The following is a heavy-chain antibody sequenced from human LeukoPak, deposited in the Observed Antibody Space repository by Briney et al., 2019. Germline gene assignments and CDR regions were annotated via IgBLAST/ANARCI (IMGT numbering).Heavy chain of an antibody. D-gene: IGHD6-19*01. CDR1: GFTFSSYA. CDR3: ARGGWSSGWFYFDY. CDR2: ISYDGSNK. Sequence: GGSLRLSCAASGFTFSSYAMHWVRQAPGKGLEWAAVISYDGSNKYYADSVKGRFTISRDNSKNTLYLQMNSLRAEDTAVYYCARGGWSSGWFYFDYWGQGTLVTVSS. J-gene: IGHJ4*02. V-gene: IGHV3-30-3*01.